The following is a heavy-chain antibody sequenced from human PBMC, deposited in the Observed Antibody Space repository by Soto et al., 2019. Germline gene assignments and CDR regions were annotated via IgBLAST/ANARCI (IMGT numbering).Heavy chain of an antibody. D-gene: IGHD6-6*01. CDR1: GFYLNRHGMC. Sequence: SGPTLVNPTQTLTLPCTYYGFYLNRHGMCVNWIRQPPGKALEWLALIDWDDDKYYSTSLKTRLTISRDTSRNQVVLTMTNMDPVDTAMYYCARSSALPLGYPHGMDVWGQGTTVTVSS. CDR3: ARSSALPLGYPHGMDV. J-gene: IGHJ6*02. V-gene: IGHV2-70*13. CDR2: IDWDDDK.